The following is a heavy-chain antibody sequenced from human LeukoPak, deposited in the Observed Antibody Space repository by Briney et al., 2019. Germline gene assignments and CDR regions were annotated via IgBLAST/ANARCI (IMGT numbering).Heavy chain of an antibody. V-gene: IGHV1-69*13. CDR2: IIPIFGTA. CDR3: ARSWFGELPDY. CDR1: GGTFSSYA. Sequence: SVNVSCKASGGTFSSYAISWVRQAPGQGLERMGGIIPIFGTANYAQKLQGRVTITADESTSTAYMELSSLRSEDTAVYYCARSWFGELPDYWGQGTLVTVSS. D-gene: IGHD3-10*01. J-gene: IGHJ4*02.